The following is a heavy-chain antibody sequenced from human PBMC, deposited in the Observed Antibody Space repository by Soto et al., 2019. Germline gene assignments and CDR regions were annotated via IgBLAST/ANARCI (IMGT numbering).Heavy chain of an antibody. CDR3: VKGGTIFGVALYNWFDP. D-gene: IGHD3-3*01. CDR2: ISSNGGST. V-gene: IGHV3-64D*06. Sequence: PGGSLRLSCSASGFTFSSYAMHWVRQAPGKGLEYVSAISSNGGSTYYADSVKGRFTISRDNSKNTLYLQMSSLRAEDTAVYYCVKGGTIFGVALYNWFDPWGQGTQVTV. J-gene: IGHJ5*02. CDR1: GFTFSSYA.